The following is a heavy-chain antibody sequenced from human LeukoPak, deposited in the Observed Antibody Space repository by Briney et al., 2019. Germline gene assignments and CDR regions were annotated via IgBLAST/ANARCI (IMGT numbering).Heavy chain of an antibody. CDR1: GFTFSAYN. Sequence: GGSLRLSCAASGFTFSAYNMNWVRRTPGKGLVWVSRINSDGINTSYADSVKGRFTISRDNAKNTLNLQMNSLRAEDTAVYYCARDLGQYYDTSDNWFDPWGQGTLVTVSS. V-gene: IGHV3-74*01. CDR3: ARDLGQYYDTSDNWFDP. J-gene: IGHJ5*02. CDR2: INSDGINT. D-gene: IGHD3-22*01.